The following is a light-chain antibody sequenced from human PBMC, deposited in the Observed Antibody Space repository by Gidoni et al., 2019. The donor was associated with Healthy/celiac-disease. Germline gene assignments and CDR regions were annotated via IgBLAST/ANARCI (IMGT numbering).Light chain of an antibody. V-gene: IGLV2-8*01. CDR3: SSYAGSNNYV. J-gene: IGLJ1*01. CDR1: SSDVGGYNY. Sequence: QSALTQPPSASGSPGQSVTISCTGTSSDVGGYNYVSWYQQHPGKAPKLMIYEVSNRPSGVPDRFFGSKSGNTASLTVSGLQAEDEADYYCSSYAGSNNYVFGTGTKVTVL. CDR2: EVS.